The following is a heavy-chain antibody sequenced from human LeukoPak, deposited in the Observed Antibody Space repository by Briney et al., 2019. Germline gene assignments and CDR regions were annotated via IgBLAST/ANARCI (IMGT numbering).Heavy chain of an antibody. CDR1: GFTFSSYG. Sequence: GGSLRLSCAASGFTFSSYGMHWVRQAPGKGLEWVAVIWYDGSNKYYADSVKGRFTISRDNSKSTLYLQMNSLRAEDTAVYYCARERAVAGTNWFDPWGQGTLVTVSS. CDR2: IWYDGSNK. V-gene: IGHV3-33*01. J-gene: IGHJ5*02. D-gene: IGHD6-19*01. CDR3: ARERAVAGTNWFDP.